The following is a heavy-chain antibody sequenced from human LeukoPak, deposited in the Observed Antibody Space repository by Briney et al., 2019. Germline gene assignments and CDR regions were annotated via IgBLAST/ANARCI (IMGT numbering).Heavy chain of an antibody. V-gene: IGHV4-39*01. CDR1: GGSISSSSYY. CDR3: ARGIAYCGGDCYSGQVDFDY. J-gene: IGHJ4*02. Sequence: SETLSLTCTVSGGSISSSSYYWGWIRQPPGKGLEWIGSIYYSGSTYYNPSLKSRVTISVDTSKNQFSLKLSSVTAADTAVCYCARGIAYCGGDCYSGQVDFDYWGQGTLVTVSS. D-gene: IGHD2-21*02. CDR2: IYYSGST.